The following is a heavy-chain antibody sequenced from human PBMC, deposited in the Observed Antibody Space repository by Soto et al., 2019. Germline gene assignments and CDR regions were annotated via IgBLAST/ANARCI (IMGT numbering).Heavy chain of an antibody. Sequence: VQLLESGGGLVQPGGSLRLSCAASGFTFSSYAMSWVRQAPGKGLEWVSAISGSGGSTYYADSVKGRFTISRDNSKNTLYLQMNSLRAEDTAVYYCAKAPTYYYDSSGYHSYYFDYWGQGTLVTVSS. V-gene: IGHV3-23*01. CDR3: AKAPTYYYDSSGYHSYYFDY. CDR1: GFTFSSYA. J-gene: IGHJ4*02. CDR2: ISGSGGST. D-gene: IGHD3-22*01.